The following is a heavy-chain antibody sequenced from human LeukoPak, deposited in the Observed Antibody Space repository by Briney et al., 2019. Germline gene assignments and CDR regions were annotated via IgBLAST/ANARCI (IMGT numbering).Heavy chain of an antibody. V-gene: IGHV1-69*13. CDR3: ARTEAQVEWELSTFDY. CDR1: GGTFSSYA. CDR2: IIPIFGTA. J-gene: IGHJ4*02. Sequence: SVKVSCKASGGTFSSYAISWVRQAPGQGLEWMGGIIPIFGTANYAQKFQGRVTITADESTSTAYMELSSLRSDDTAVYYCARTEAQVEWELSTFDYWGQGTLVTVSS. D-gene: IGHD1-26*01.